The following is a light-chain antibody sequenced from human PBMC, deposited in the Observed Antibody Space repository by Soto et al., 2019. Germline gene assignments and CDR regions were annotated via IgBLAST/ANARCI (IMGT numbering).Light chain of an antibody. Sequence: EILMTQSPSTLAVSPGERVTLSCRASQSVSSNLAWYQQKPGQAPRLLIYGASTRATGIPARFSGSGSGTEFTLTISSLQSEDFAVYYCQQYNNWPETFGQGTRWIS. CDR3: QQYNNWPET. V-gene: IGKV3-15*01. J-gene: IGKJ1*01. CDR2: GAS. CDR1: QSVSSN.